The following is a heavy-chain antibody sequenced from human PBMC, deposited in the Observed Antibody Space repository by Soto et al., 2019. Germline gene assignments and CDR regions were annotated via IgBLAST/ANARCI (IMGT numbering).Heavy chain of an antibody. Sequence: GGSLRLSCTASGFTFGDYAMSWFRQAPGKGLEWVGFIRSKAYGGTTEYAASVKGRFTISRDDSKGIAYLQMNSLKTEDTAVYYCTRDSQTYYDIPCAYWGQGTLVTVSS. V-gene: IGHV3-49*03. D-gene: IGHD3-9*01. CDR2: IRSKAYGGTT. CDR1: GFTFGDYA. J-gene: IGHJ4*02. CDR3: TRDSQTYYDIPCAY.